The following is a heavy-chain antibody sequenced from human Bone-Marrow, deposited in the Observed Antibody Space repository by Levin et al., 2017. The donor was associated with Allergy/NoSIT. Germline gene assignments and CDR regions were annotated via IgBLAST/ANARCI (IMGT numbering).Heavy chain of an antibody. CDR3: VRRNCRGGSYCDFDH. V-gene: IGHV3-23*01. CDR2: ISGGGDTT. D-gene: IGHD3-22*01. CDR1: GFTFSSHP. Sequence: QPGGSLRLSCEASGFTFSSHPMTWVRQAPGKGLEWVSTISGGGDTTYYADSVKGRFTFSRDNSENTLYLQMNSLRVDDTAVYYCVRRNCRGGSYCDFDHWGQGTLVTVAS. J-gene: IGHJ4*02.